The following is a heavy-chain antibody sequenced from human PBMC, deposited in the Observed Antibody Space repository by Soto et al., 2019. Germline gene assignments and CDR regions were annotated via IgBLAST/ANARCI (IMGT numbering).Heavy chain of an antibody. J-gene: IGHJ4*02. CDR3: ARLSGSYLEY. Sequence: QVQLVESGGGVVQPGTSLRLSCAASGFTFSNDGMYWVRQAPGKGLEWVALIWYDGSKKYYADSVKGRFTISRDNYKNTRFLHMNSLRADDTAGYYGARLSGSYLEYWGQGTLVTVSS. D-gene: IGHD3-10*01. CDR2: IWYDGSKK. V-gene: IGHV3-33*01. CDR1: GFTFSNDG.